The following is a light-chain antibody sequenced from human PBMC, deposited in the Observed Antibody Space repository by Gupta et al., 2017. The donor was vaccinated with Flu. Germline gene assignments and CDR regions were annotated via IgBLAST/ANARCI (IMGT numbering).Light chain of an antibody. CDR1: QSLLYSSNNENY. J-gene: IGKJ4*01. CDR2: WAS. CDR3: QQEDSSPFT. Sequence: DIVMTQSPDSLAVSLGERATINCKSSQSLLYSSNNENYLTWYQQRPGQPPKLLIYWASTRESGVPDRFSGSGSGTDFTLTISSLQAEDVAIYYCQQEDSSPFTFGGGTKVEIK. V-gene: IGKV4-1*01.